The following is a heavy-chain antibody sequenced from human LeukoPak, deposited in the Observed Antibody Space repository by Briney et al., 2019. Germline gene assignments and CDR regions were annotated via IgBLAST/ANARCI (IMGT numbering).Heavy chain of an antibody. CDR2: ISSSSSTI. Sequence: GGSLRLSCAASGFTFSSYSMNWVRQAPGKRLEWVSYISSSSSTIYYADSVKGRLTISRDNAKNSLYLQMNSLRAEDTAVYYCARRSDSSGYYYDYWGQGTLVTVSS. J-gene: IGHJ4*02. D-gene: IGHD3-22*01. CDR3: ARRSDSSGYYYDY. V-gene: IGHV3-48*04. CDR1: GFTFSSYS.